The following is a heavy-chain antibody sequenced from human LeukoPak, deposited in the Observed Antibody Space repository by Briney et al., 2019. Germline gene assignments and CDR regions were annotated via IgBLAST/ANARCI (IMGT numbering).Heavy chain of an antibody. V-gene: IGHV1-46*01. D-gene: IGHD6-19*01. CDR1: GYTFTSYY. Sequence: ASVKVSCKASGYTFTSYYMHWVRQAPGQGLEWMGIINPSGGSTSYAQKFQGRVTMTRDTSTSTVYMELSSLRSEDTAVYYCARGGRGSGYSSGAGVDYWGQGTLVTVSS. CDR3: ARGGRGSGYSSGAGVDY. J-gene: IGHJ4*02. CDR2: INPSGGST.